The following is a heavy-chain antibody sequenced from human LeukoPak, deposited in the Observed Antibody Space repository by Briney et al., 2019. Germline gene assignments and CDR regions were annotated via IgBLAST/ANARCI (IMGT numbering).Heavy chain of an antibody. CDR2: ISGSGGST. V-gene: IGHV3-23*01. Sequence: QTGGSLRLSCAASGFTFSSYAMSWVRQTPVKGLEWVSVISGSGGSTYYADSVKGRFTISRDSSKNTLYLQMNSLRAEDTAVYYCAKDASSSWRWGAFDIWGQGTMVTVSS. CDR1: GFTFSSYA. CDR3: AKDASSSWRWGAFDI. D-gene: IGHD6-13*01. J-gene: IGHJ3*02.